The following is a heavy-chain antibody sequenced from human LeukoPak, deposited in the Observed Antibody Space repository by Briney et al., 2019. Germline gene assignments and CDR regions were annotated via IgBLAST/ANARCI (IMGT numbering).Heavy chain of an antibody. V-gene: IGHV3-33*01. CDR1: GFTFSSYG. CDR3: ARDQYSNERSGYQHEDAFDI. CDR2: IWYDGSNK. D-gene: IGHD3-22*01. J-gene: IGHJ3*02. Sequence: GGSLRLSCAASGFTFSSYGMHWVRQAPGKGLEWVAVIWYDGSNKYYADSVKGRFTISRDNSKNTLYLQMNSLRAEDTAVYYCARDQYSNERSGYQHEDAFDIWGKGTMVTVSS.